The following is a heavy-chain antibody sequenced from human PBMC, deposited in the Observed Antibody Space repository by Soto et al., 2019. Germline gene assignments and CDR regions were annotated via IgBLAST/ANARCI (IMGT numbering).Heavy chain of an antibody. CDR1: GYTFTSYA. Sequence: ASVKVSCKASGYTFTSYAMHWVRQAPGQRLEWMGWINAGNGNTKYSQKFQGRVTITRDTSASTAYMELSSLRSEDTAVYYCARPLPPYSSSWYWFDPWGQGTLVTVSS. CDR2: INAGNGNT. D-gene: IGHD6-13*01. V-gene: IGHV1-3*01. J-gene: IGHJ5*02. CDR3: ARPLPPYSSSWYWFDP.